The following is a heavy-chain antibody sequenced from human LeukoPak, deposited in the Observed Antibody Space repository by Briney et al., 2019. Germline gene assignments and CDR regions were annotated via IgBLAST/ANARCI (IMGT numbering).Heavy chain of an antibody. CDR3: ARANYYDSSGYSRGAFDI. V-gene: IGHV4-39*07. Sequence: PSETLSLTCTVSGDSISSSRSYWGWIRQPPGKGLEWIGSIFHSGSTYYNPSLKSRVTISVDTSKNQFSLKLSSITAADTAVYYCARANYYDSSGYSRGAFDIWGQGTMVTVSS. J-gene: IGHJ3*02. D-gene: IGHD3-22*01. CDR2: IFHSGST. CDR1: GDSISSSRSY.